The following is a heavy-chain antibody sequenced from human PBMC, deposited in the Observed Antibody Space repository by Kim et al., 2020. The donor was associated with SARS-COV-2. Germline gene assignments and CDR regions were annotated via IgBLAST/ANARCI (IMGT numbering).Heavy chain of an antibody. V-gene: IGHV4-31*03. Sequence: SETLSLTCTVSGGSISSGGYYWSWIRQHPGKGLEWIGYIYYSGSTYYNPSLKSRVTISVDTSKNQFSLKLSSVTAADTAVYYCARDYYDSSGYYHYYFDYWGQGTLVTVSS. CDR1: GGSISSGGYY. CDR3: ARDYYDSSGYYHYYFDY. J-gene: IGHJ4*02. CDR2: IYYSGST. D-gene: IGHD3-22*01.